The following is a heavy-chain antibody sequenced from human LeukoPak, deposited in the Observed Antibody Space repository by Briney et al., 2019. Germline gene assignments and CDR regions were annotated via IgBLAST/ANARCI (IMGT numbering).Heavy chain of an antibody. D-gene: IGHD2/OR15-2a*01. CDR1: GDSVSTNA. CDR2: TYYSSKWVN. J-gene: IGHJ5*02. CDR3: ARGFFAKGFDT. Sequence: SQTLSLTCAISGDSVSTNAWNWIRQSPSRGLEWLGRTYYSSKWVNDYALSVKSRITINPDTSKNRLSLQLNSVTPEDTAVYFCARGFFAKGFDTWGQGTLVTVSS. V-gene: IGHV6-1*01.